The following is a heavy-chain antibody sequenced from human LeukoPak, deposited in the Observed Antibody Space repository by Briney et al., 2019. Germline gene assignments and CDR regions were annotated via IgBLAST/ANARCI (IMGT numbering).Heavy chain of an antibody. D-gene: IGHD3-10*01. J-gene: IGHJ4*02. CDR1: GGSISSYY. V-gene: IGHV4-59*01. CDR2: IYYSGST. CDR3: ARTAKYYYGSETYYFFDY. Sequence: SETLSLTCTVSGGSISSYYWSWIRQPPGKGLEWIGYIYYSGSTNYNPSLKSRVTISLDTSQNQFSLKLTSVTPADTAVYYCARTAKYYYGSETYYFFDYWGQGTLVTVSS.